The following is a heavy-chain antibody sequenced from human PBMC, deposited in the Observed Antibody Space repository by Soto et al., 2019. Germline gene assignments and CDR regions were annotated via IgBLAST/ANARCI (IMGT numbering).Heavy chain of an antibody. CDR1: GFTFSSYG. CDR2: IWNDGSNK. D-gene: IGHD6-13*01. V-gene: IGHV3-33*01. J-gene: IGHJ6*02. CDR3: ARVEAAAGTNYGMDV. Sequence: GGSLRLSCAASGFTFSSYGMHWVRQAPGKGLEWVAVIWNDGSNKYYADSVKGRFTISRDNSKNTLYLQMNSLRAEDTAVYYCARVEAAAGTNYGMDVWGQGTTVTVSS.